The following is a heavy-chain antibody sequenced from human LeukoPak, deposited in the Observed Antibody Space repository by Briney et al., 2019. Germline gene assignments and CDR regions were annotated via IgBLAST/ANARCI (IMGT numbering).Heavy chain of an antibody. CDR2: IYSGGST. D-gene: IGHD6-13*01. Sequence: GGSLRLSCAASGVAVSNNYMSWVRQAPGKGLEWVSVIYSGGSTYYADSVKGRFTISRDNSKNTLYLQMNSLRAEDTAVYYCADSSSWFLPFDYWGQGTLVTVSS. CDR1: GVAVSNNY. CDR3: ADSSSWFLPFDY. J-gene: IGHJ4*02. V-gene: IGHV3-66*01.